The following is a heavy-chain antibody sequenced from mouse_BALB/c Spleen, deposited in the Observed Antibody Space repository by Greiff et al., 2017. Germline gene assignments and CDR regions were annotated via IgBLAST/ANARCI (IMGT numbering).Heavy chain of an antibody. CDR1: GFTFSSYG. CDR3: ARRGEEYAMDY. CDR2: ISSGGSYT. J-gene: IGHJ4*01. V-gene: IGHV5-6*01. Sequence: VQLQQSGGDLVKPGGSLKLSCAASGFTFSSYGMSWVRQTPDKRLEWVATISSGGSYTYYPDSVKGRFTISRDNAKNTLYLQMSSLKSEDTAMYYCARRGEEYAMDYWGQGTSVTVSS.